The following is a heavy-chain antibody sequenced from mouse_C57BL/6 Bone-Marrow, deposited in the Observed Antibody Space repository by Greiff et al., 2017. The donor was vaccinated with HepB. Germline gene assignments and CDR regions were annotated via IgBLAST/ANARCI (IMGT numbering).Heavy chain of an antibody. D-gene: IGHD2-3*01. V-gene: IGHV5-12*01. CDR2: ISNGGGST. Sequence: EVQLVESGGGLVQPGGSLKLSCAASGFTFSDYYMYWVRQTPEKRLEWVAYISNGGGSTYYPDTVKGRFTISRDNAKNTLYLQMSRLKSEDRAMYYCARHEGWLLRGGAMDYWGQGTSVTVSS. J-gene: IGHJ4*01. CDR3: ARHEGWLLRGGAMDY. CDR1: GFTFSDYY.